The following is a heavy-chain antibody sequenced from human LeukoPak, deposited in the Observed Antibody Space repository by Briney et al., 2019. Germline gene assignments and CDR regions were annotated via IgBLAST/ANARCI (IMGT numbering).Heavy chain of an antibody. V-gene: IGHV4-30-2*01. Sequence: SQTLSLTCTVSGGSISSGGYYWSWIRQPPGRGLEWIGYVSHGGGTFYDPSLKSRVTISVDSSKDQFSLKLTSVTAADTAVYYCARDQEGVGLDYWGQGTLVTVSS. J-gene: IGHJ4*02. D-gene: IGHD2-15*01. CDR3: ARDQEGVGLDY. CDR1: GGSISSGGYY. CDR2: VSHGGGT.